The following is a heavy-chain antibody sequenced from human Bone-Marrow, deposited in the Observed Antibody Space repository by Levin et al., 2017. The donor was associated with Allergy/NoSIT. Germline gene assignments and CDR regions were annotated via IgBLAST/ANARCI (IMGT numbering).Heavy chain of an antibody. CDR1: GFSFSRHA. CDR3: ARDIGEWELLLSAFDI. V-gene: IGHV3-30*04. CDR2: ILYDGRNK. J-gene: IGHJ3*02. D-gene: IGHD1-26*01. Sequence: PGGSLRLSCAASGFSFSRHAMYWVRQAPGKGLEWVAFILYDGRNKYYADSVKGRFTISRDNSKNTLYLQMNSLRAEDTAVYYCARDIGEWELLLSAFDIWGQGTMVTVSS.